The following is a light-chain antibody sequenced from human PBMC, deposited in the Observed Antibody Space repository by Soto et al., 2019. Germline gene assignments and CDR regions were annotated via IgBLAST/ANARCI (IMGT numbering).Light chain of an antibody. CDR1: QSISDT. CDR2: GAS. CDR3: QQYNNWPWT. J-gene: IGKJ1*01. Sequence: EIVMTQSPVTLSVSPGGRATLSCRASQSISDTLAWYQQKPGQAPRLLIHGASTRAPGFPARFTGSGSGTEFTLTISGLQSEDFAVYYCQQYNNWPWTFGQGTKVEIK. V-gene: IGKV3-15*01.